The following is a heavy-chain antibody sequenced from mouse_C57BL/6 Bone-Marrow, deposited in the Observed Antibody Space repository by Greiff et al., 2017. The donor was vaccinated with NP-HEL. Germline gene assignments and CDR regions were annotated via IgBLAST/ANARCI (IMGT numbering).Heavy chain of an antibody. V-gene: IGHV14-4*01. CDR3: TPYGYYAWFAY. CDR1: GFNIKDDY. D-gene: IGHD2-3*01. J-gene: IGHJ3*01. CDR2: IDPENGDT. Sequence: VQLQQSGAELVRPGASVKLSCTASGFNIKDDYMHWVKQRPEQGLEWIGWIDPENGDTEYASKFQGKATITADTSSNTAYLQLSSLPSEDTAVYYCTPYGYYAWFAYWGQGTLVTVSA.